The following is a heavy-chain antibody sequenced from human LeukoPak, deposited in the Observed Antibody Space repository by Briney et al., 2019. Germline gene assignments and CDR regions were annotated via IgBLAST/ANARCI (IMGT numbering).Heavy chain of an antibody. Sequence: GGSLRLSCAASGFTFISYSMNWVRQAPGKGLEWVSSISSSSSYIYYADSVKGRFTISRDNAKNSLYLQMNSLRAEDTAVYYCARVGGQRYYDFWSGSYYFDYWGQGTLVTVSS. V-gene: IGHV3-21*01. J-gene: IGHJ4*02. D-gene: IGHD3-3*01. CDR1: GFTFISYS. CDR3: ARVGGQRYYDFWSGSYYFDY. CDR2: ISSSSSYI.